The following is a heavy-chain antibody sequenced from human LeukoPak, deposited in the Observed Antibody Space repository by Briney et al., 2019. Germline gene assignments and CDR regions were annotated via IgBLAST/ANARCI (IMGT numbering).Heavy chain of an antibody. D-gene: IGHD3-22*01. J-gene: IGHJ3*02. CDR3: AREGGYDSSGENAFDI. Sequence: ASVKVSCKASGYTFTSYGISWVRQAPGQGLEWMGWISAYNGNTNYAQKLQGRVTMTTDTSTSTAYMELRSLRSDDTAVYYCAREGGYDSSGENAFDIRGQGTMVTVSS. V-gene: IGHV1-18*01. CDR2: ISAYNGNT. CDR1: GYTFTSYG.